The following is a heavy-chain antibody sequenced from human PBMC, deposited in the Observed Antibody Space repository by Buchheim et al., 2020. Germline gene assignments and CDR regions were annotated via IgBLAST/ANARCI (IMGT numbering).Heavy chain of an antibody. CDR3: TRARIAVAGTRYYFDY. Sequence: EVQLVESGGGLVQPGGSLKLSCAASGFTFSGSAMHWVRQASGKGLEWVGRIRSKANSYATAYAASVNGRFTSSRDDSKNTAYLQMNSLKTEDTAVYYCTRARIAVAGTRYYFDYWGQGTL. V-gene: IGHV3-73*01. J-gene: IGHJ4*02. CDR2: IRSKANSYAT. D-gene: IGHD6-19*01. CDR1: GFTFSGSA.